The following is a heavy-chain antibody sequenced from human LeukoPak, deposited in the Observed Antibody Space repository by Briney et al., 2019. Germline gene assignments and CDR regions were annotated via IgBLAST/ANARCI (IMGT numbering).Heavy chain of an antibody. CDR3: ARASGSTVVNQSFDY. V-gene: IGHV4-38-2*01. CDR1: GYSISSGYY. J-gene: IGHJ4*02. CDR2: IYHSGST. D-gene: IGHD4-23*01. Sequence: SSETLSLTCAVSGYSISSGYYWGWIRQPPGKGLEWIGSIYHSGSTYYNPSLKSRVTISVDTSKNQFSLKLSSVTAADTAVYYCARASGSTVVNQSFDYWGQGTLVTVSS.